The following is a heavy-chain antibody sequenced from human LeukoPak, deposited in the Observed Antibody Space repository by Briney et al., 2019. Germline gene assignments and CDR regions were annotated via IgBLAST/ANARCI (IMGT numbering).Heavy chain of an antibody. J-gene: IGHJ4*02. V-gene: IGHV4-59*01. D-gene: IGHD1-26*01. CDR1: GGSIGSYY. Sequence: PSETLSLTCTVSGGSIGSYYWSWIRQPPGKGLEWIGYIYYSGSTNYNPSLKSRVTISVDTSKNQFSLKLSSVTAADTAVYYCARDGGSYWRGIDYWGQGTLVTVSS. CDR3: ARDGGSYWRGIDY. CDR2: IYYSGST.